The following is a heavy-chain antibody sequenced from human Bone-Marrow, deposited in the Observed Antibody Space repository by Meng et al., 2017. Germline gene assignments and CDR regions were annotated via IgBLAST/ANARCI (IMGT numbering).Heavy chain of an antibody. Sequence: VQVVQSGSELKKPGASVRISCRASGYTFTSYSMNWVRQVPGQGLEWMGWINTNTGNPTYARGFAGRFVFSLDTSVSTAYLQISSLKAEDTAMYYCARLSWGVTGNDYWGQGTLVTVSS. CDR2: INTNTGNP. V-gene: IGHV7-4-1*02. CDR3: ARLSWGVTGNDY. J-gene: IGHJ4*02. CDR1: GYTFTSYS. D-gene: IGHD6-19*01.